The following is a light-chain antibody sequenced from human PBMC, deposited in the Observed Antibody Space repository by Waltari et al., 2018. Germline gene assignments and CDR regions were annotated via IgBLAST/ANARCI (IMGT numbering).Light chain of an antibody. CDR3: QQSFRTPWT. J-gene: IGKJ1*01. V-gene: IGKV1-39*01. Sequence: DIQLTQSPSSLSASVGDRVTITCRSSQSITSYLNWYQQKPGKAPKLLIYNASKLQSGVPSRVSGSGSGTDFTLTISSLQPEDFATYYCQQSFRTPWTFGLGTKVEIK. CDR1: QSITSY. CDR2: NAS.